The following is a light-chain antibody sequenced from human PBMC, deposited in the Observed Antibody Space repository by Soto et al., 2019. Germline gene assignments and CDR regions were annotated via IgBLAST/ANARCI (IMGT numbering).Light chain of an antibody. V-gene: IGKV3-20*01. CDR1: QSVGTS. J-gene: IGKJ1*01. CDR2: GAS. CDR3: QQYGGSPRT. Sequence: EIVLTQSPVTLSLSPGERVTLSCRASQSVGTSLAWYQQKPGQAPRLLIYGASNRATGIPDRFSGSGSGTDFTLTISKLEPEDFAVYHCQQYGGSPRTFGQGTKVDI.